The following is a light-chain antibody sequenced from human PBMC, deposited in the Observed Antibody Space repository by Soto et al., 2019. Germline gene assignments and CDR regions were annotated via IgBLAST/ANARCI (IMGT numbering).Light chain of an antibody. CDR2: GTS. J-gene: IGKJ3*01. CDR3: QQYGDSPFT. Sequence: EIALTQSPGTLSLSAGERATLSCRASQRISTSYLAWYQQKPGRAPRVLVYGTSTRATGIPSRFSGSGSGTDFTLTISRLEPEDFAVYYCQQYGDSPFTFGPGTKVDIK. CDR1: QRISTSY. V-gene: IGKV3-20*01.